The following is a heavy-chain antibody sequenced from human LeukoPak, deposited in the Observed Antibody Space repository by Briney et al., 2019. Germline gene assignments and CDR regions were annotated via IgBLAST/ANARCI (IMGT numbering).Heavy chain of an antibody. J-gene: IGHJ5*02. V-gene: IGHV3-43*01. CDR2: AGWAGGTT. CDR1: GFNFDRYT. D-gene: IGHD3-10*01. CDR3: ARDSWNTHYYPNWFDP. Sequence: GGSLRLSCATSGFNFDRYTIHWVRQAPGKGLEWVSLAGWAGGTTFYSDSVRGRFTISRDNAKNSLYLQMNSLRAEDTAVYYCARDSWNTHYYPNWFDPWGQGTLVTVSS.